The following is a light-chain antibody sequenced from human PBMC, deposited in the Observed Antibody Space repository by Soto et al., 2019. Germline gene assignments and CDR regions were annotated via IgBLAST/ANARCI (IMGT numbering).Light chain of an antibody. J-gene: IGLJ7*01. V-gene: IGLV1-40*01. CDR3: QSYDSSLSAAV. CDR1: SSNIGAGYD. Sequence: QSVLTQPPSVSGAPGQRVTISCTGSSSNIGAGYDVHWYQQFPGTAPKLLIYGNNNRPSGVPDRFSGSKSGTSASLAITGLQAEDEADYYCQSYDSSLSAAVFGGSTQLTVL. CDR2: GNN.